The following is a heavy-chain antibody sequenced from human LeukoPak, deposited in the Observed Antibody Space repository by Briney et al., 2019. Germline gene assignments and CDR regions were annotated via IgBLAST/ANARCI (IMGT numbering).Heavy chain of an antibody. D-gene: IGHD3-10*01. Sequence: AGGSLRLSCAASGFTFGSYAMHWVRQAPGRGLEWVAGISYDGTNKYYADSVKGRFTISRDNSKNTLYLQMNSLRTDDTAVYYCARLDHGSGFSYWGQGTLSPSPQ. CDR3: ARLDHGSGFSY. CDR1: GFTFGSYA. V-gene: IGHV3-30-3*01. CDR2: ISYDGTNK. J-gene: IGHJ4*02.